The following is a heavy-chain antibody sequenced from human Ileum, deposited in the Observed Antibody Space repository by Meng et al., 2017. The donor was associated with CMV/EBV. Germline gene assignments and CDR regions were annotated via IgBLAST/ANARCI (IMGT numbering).Heavy chain of an antibody. Sequence: GSLRLSCTVSGGSISSYYWSWIRQPPGKGLEWIGYIYYSGSTNYNPSLKSRVTISVDTSKNQFSLKLSSVTAADTAVYYCARDLIATSYFDYWGQGTLVTVSS. CDR2: IYYSGST. CDR3: ARDLIATSYFDY. CDR1: GGSISSYY. J-gene: IGHJ4*02. D-gene: IGHD1-26*01. V-gene: IGHV4-59*01.